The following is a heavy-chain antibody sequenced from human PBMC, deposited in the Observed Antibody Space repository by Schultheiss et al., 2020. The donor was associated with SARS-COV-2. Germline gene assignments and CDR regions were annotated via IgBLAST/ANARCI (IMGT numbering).Heavy chain of an antibody. CDR1: GGSINSDNW. D-gene: IGHD2-21*01. CDR2: IYHTGST. Sequence: SETLSLTCAVSGGSINSDNWWSWVRQPPGKGLEWIGEIYHTGSTYHNPSLKSRVAISVDTSKNQFSLKVDSVTAADTAMYFCARVGRIGSGGDRPGALDNWGQGTLVTVSS. J-gene: IGHJ4*02. V-gene: IGHV4-4*02. CDR3: ARVGRIGSGGDRPGALDN.